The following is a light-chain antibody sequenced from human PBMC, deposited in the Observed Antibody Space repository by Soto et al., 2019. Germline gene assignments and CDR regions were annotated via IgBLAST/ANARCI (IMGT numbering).Light chain of an antibody. CDR2: DAS. Sequence: EIVLTQSPATLSLSPGERATLSCRASQSVSSYLAWYQQKPGQAPRLLIYDASNRATGIPARFSGSGSGTDFTITISSLEPEDFAVYYCQQRSNSPYTFGQGTKLEIK. V-gene: IGKV3-11*01. CDR3: QQRSNSPYT. J-gene: IGKJ2*01. CDR1: QSVSSY.